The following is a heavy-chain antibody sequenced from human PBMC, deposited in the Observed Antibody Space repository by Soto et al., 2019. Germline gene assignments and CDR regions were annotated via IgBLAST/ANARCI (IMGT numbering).Heavy chain of an antibody. Sequence: QVQLVQSGAEVKKPGASVKVSCKASGYTFTSYGISWVRQAPGQGLEWMGWISAYNGNTNYAQNLQGRVTMTTDTATSTVYRELRSLRSDDTAVYYCTRSGYYSPPDYWCQGTLVTVSS. CDR3: TRSGYYSPPDY. D-gene: IGHD3-22*01. J-gene: IGHJ4*02. CDR1: GYTFTSYG. CDR2: ISAYNGNT. V-gene: IGHV1-18*01.